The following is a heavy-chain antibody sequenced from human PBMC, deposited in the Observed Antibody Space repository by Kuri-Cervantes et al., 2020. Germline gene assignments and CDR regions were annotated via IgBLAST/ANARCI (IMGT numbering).Heavy chain of an antibody. CDR1: GGSINNYY. CDR2: IYYSGRT. D-gene: IGHD3-22*01. Sequence: ESLKISCTVSGGSINNYYWSWIRQPPGKGLEWIGYIYYSGRTSYKPSLNSRVTISVDTSKNQFSLKLSSVTAADTAVYYCARDLAYDSSGYYFDIWGQGTMVTVSS. CDR3: ARDLAYDSSGYYFDI. V-gene: IGHV4-59*01. J-gene: IGHJ3*02.